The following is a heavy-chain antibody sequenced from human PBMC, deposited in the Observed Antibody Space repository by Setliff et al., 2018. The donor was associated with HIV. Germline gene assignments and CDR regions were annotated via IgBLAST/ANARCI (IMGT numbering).Heavy chain of an antibody. Sequence: SETLSLTCTVYGASISNSNSYWSWIRQPPGKGLEWIGEINHSGSTNYNPSLKSRVTISVDTSKNQFSLKLSSVTAADTAVYYCARVDYHSSGYSPDYYYMDVWGKGTTVTVSS. CDR2: INHSGST. CDR3: ARVDYHSSGYSPDYYYMDV. J-gene: IGHJ6*03. CDR1: GASISNSNSY. D-gene: IGHD3-22*01. V-gene: IGHV4-39*07.